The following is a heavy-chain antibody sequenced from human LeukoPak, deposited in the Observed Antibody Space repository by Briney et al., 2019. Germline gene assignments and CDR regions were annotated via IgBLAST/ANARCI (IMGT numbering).Heavy chain of an antibody. J-gene: IGHJ4*02. D-gene: IGHD3-22*01. CDR3: ATGFYLDTSGLLMH. V-gene: IGHV1-46*01. Sequence: ASVKVSCKASGYTFANYYMHWVRQAPGQGLEWMGIINTSGGSTNYAQKFQGRVTMTRDTSTTTVYMELSSLRSEDTAVYYCATGFYLDTSGLLMHWGQGTLVTVSS. CDR2: INTSGGST. CDR1: GYTFANYY.